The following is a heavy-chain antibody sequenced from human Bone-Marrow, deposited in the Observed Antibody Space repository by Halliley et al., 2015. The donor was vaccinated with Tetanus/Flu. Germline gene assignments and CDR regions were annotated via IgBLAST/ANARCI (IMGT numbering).Heavy chain of an antibody. CDR3: AKDRGYDDTCGYFPMDS. CDR2: ISGDGRST. V-gene: IGHV3-43*02. D-gene: IGHD3-22*01. Sequence: SLISGDGRSTYYEDSVRGRFTVSRDNNKKSIYLQMNSLRTEDPALYYCAKDRGYDDTCGYFPMDSWGQGTMVTVSS. J-gene: IGHJ4*02.